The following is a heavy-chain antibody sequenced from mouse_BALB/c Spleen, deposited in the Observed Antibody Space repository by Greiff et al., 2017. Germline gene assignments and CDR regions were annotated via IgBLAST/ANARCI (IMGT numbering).Heavy chain of an antibody. D-gene: IGHD2-1*01. J-gene: IGHJ4*01. V-gene: IGHV1S56*01. CDR2: IYPGDGST. Sequence: QVQLQQSGPELVKPGASVKMSCKASGYTFTSYYIHWVKQRPGQGLEWIGWIYPGDGSTKYNEKFKGKTTLTADKSSSTAYMLLSSLTSEDSAFYFCAPTFYCGNYDYAMDYWGQGTSVTVSS. CDR3: APTFYCGNYDYAMDY. CDR1: GYTFTSYY.